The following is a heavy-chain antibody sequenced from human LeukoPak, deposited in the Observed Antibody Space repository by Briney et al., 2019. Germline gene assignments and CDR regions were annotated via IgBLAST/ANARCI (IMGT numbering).Heavy chain of an antibody. Sequence: PSETLSLTCSVSGGSISISSSYWTWIRQPPGKGLEWIGYFYYSGSINYSPSLRSRVTISGDTSKNQFSPKLTFVTAADTAVYYCARAQWLLDGYYFDYWGQGALVTVSS. J-gene: IGHJ4*02. CDR3: ARAQWLLDGYYFDY. V-gene: IGHV4-61*05. D-gene: IGHD6-19*01. CDR1: GGSISISSSY. CDR2: FYYSGSI.